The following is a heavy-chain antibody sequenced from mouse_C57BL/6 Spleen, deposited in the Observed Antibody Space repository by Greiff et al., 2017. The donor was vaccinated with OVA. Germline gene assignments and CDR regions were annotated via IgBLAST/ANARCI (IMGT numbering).Heavy chain of an antibody. D-gene: IGHD2-14*01. CDR1: GFTFSDYG. V-gene: IGHV5-17*01. Sequence: EVMLVESGGGLVKPGGSLKLSCAASGFTFSDYGMHWVRQAPEKGLDWVAYISSGSSTIYYADTVKGRFTISRDNAKNTLSLQMTSLRSEDTAMYYCARDFRYYFDYWGQGTTLTVSS. J-gene: IGHJ2*01. CDR3: ARDFRYYFDY. CDR2: ISSGSSTI.